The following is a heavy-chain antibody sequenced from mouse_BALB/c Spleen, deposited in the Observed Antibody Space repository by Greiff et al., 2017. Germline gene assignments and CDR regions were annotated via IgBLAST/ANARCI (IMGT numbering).Heavy chain of an antibody. J-gene: IGHJ1*01. Sequence: EVQLVESGGGLVQPGGSRKLSCAASGFTFSSFGMHWVRQAPEKGLEWVAYISSGSGTIYYAHTLKGRVTMSRDNPKSTLFLQLARLRSEDTAMYYCARAVFLYWYFDVWGEGTTVTVSS. CDR2: ISSGSGTI. V-gene: IGHV5-17*02. CDR3: ARAVFLYWYFDV. CDR1: GFTFSSFG.